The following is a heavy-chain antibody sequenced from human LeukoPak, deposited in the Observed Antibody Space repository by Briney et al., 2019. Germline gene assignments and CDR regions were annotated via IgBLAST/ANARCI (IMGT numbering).Heavy chain of an antibody. CDR3: AKGQDVVVPAAIGY. CDR1: GFTFSSYW. D-gene: IGHD2-2*01. V-gene: IGHV3-7*03. J-gene: IGHJ4*02. CDR2: IKQDGSDK. Sequence: GGSLRLSCEVSGFTFSSYWMNWVRQAPGKGLEWVANIKQDGSDKYYVDSVKGRFTISRDNAKNSLYLQMNSLRAEDTALYYCAKGQDVVVPAAIGYWGQGTLVTVSS.